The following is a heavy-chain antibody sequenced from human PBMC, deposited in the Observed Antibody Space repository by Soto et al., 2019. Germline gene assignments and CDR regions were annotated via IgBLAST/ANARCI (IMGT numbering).Heavy chain of an antibody. Sequence: QGQLVQSGPEVKKPGSSVKVSCKDSGGLFSSFAISWVRQAPGQGLEWLGGIIPVFGTTNYAEKFQGRVTITADESTNTAYMALSSLTSGDTAMYYCARGGGPYVWFNEFWGQGTLVTVSS. D-gene: IGHD3-10*02. J-gene: IGHJ4*02. CDR3: ARGGGPYVWFNEF. CDR2: IIPVFGTT. V-gene: IGHV1-69*01. CDR1: GGLFSSFA.